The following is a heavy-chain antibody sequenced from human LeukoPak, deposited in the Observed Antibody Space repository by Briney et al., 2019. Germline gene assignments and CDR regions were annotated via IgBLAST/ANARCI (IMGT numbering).Heavy chain of an antibody. Sequence: VASVKVSCEASGYTFTSYGISWVRQAPGQGLEWMGGISAYNGNTNYAQKLQRRVTMTTDTSTSTAYMELMNLRSDDAAVYYCERASIAVAGLGHFQHWGQGTLVTVSS. CDR2: ISAYNGNT. CDR1: GYTFTSYG. J-gene: IGHJ1*01. D-gene: IGHD6-19*01. CDR3: ERASIAVAGLGHFQH. V-gene: IGHV1-18*01.